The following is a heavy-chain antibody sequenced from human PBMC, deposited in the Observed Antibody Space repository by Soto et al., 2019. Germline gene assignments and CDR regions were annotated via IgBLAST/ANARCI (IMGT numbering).Heavy chain of an antibody. Sequence: GGSLRLSCAASGFTFSGYAMSWVRQAPGRGLEWVSSISGSGEGTVYADSVKGRFTVSRDNSNNTLDLQMTSLRAEDTAVYFCAKGTSALPRFYIDSWGQGTLVTVSS. J-gene: IGHJ4*02. CDR2: ISGSGEGT. CDR3: AKGTSALPRFYIDS. CDR1: GFTFSGYA. V-gene: IGHV3-23*01.